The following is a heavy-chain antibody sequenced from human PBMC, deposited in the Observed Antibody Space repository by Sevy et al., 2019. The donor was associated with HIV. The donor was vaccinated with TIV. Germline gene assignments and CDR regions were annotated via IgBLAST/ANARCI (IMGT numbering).Heavy chain of an antibody. CDR3: AKAHADCSGGTCYTAHYYYDMDV. Sequence: GGSLRLSCAASGFAFSDYAMHWVRQAPGKGLEWVAAISYAGDNKYFADSVKGRFTVAKDNSKNTLYLEMNSLRAEDTAVYDCAKAHADCSGGTCYTAHYYYDMDVWGRGATVTVSS. J-gene: IGHJ6*02. CDR2: ISYAGDNK. D-gene: IGHD2-15*01. V-gene: IGHV3-30*18. CDR1: GFAFSDYA.